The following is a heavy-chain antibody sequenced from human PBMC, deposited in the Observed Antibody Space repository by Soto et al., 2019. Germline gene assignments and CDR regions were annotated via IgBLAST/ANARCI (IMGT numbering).Heavy chain of an antibody. D-gene: IGHD2-15*01. J-gene: IGHJ4*02. Sequence: ASVKVSCKASGGTFSSYTISWVRQAPGQGLEWMGRIIPILGIANYAQKFQGRVTITADKSTSTAYMELSSLRSEDTAVYYCARDGACSGGSCYSIDYWGQGTLVTVSS. CDR1: GGTFSSYT. CDR2: IIPILGIA. V-gene: IGHV1-69*04. CDR3: ARDGACSGGSCYSIDY.